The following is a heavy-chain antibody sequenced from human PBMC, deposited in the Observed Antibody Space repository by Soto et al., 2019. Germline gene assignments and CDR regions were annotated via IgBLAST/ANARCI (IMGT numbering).Heavy chain of an antibody. Sequence: GGSLRLSCAASGFTFSNAWMSWVRQDPGKGLEWVGRIKSKTDGGTTDYAAPVKGRFTISRDDSKNTLYLQMNSLKTEDTAVYYCTTAPELRYVDYWRQGTLVTVSS. CDR3: TTAPELRYVDY. D-gene: IGHD3-9*01. CDR2: IKSKTDGGTT. J-gene: IGHJ4*02. CDR1: GFTFSNAW. V-gene: IGHV3-15*01.